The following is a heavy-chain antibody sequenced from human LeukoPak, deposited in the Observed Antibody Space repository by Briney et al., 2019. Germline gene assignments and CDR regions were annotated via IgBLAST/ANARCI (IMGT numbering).Heavy chain of an antibody. J-gene: IGHJ4*02. V-gene: IGHV4-59*12. CDR3: ARVRRSHFDY. Sequence: PSETLSLTCTVSGGSISSYYWSWIRQPPGKGLEWIGYIYYSGSTNYNPSLKSRVTMSVDTSKNQFSLKLSSVTAADTAVYYCARVRRSHFDYWGQGTLVTVSS. CDR1: GGSISSYY. CDR2: IYYSGST. D-gene: IGHD4-17*01.